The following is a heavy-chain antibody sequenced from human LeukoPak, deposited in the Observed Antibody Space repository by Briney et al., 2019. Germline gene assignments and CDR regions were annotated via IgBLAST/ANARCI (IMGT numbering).Heavy chain of an antibody. Sequence: GGSLRLSCAASGFTFDDYAMHWVRQAPGKGLEWVSVIYSGGSTYYADSVKGRFTISRDNSKNTLYLQMNSLRAEDTAVYYCARGTLNYYYYYMDVWGKGTTVTVSS. CDR1: GFTFDDYA. J-gene: IGHJ6*03. V-gene: IGHV3-53*01. CDR2: IYSGGST. CDR3: ARGTLNYYYYYMDV.